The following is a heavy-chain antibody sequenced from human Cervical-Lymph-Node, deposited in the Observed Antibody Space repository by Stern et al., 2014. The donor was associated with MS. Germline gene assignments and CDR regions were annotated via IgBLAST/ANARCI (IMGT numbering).Heavy chain of an antibody. CDR2: ISAYNGNT. D-gene: IGHD2-21*02. CDR1: GYTLTSYG. V-gene: IGHV1-18*04. CDR3: ARDHCGGDCYSDY. Sequence: VQLVESGVEVKKPGASGKVSCKASGYTLTSYGISWGRQAPGQGLEWMGWISAYNGNTNYAQKLQGRVTMTTDTSTSTAYMELRSLRSDDTAVYYCARDHCGGDCYSDYWGQGTLVTVSS. J-gene: IGHJ4*02.